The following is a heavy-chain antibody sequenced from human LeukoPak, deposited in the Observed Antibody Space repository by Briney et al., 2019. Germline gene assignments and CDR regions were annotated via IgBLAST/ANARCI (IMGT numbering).Heavy chain of an antibody. CDR1: GGTFSSYA. CDR2: IIPIFGTA. D-gene: IGHD1-1*01. CDR3: ARALVQLEQIHWFDP. V-gene: IGHV1-69*13. J-gene: IGHJ5*02. Sequence: SVKLSCKASGGTFSSYAISWVRQAPGQGLEWMGEIIPIFGTANYAQKFQGRVTITADESTSTAYMELSSLRSEDTAVYYCARALVQLEQIHWFDPWGQGTLVTVSS.